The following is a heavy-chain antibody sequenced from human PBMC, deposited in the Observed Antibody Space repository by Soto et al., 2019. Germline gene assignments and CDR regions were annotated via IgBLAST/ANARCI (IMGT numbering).Heavy chain of an antibody. CDR2: IYYSGST. J-gene: IGHJ3*02. Sequence: SETLSLTCTVCGDSITTYCWSWIRQPPGKGLEWIGYIYYSGSTNYNPSLKSRVTISVDTSKNQFSLKLSSVTAADTAVYYCARPAVVAATRVGAFDIWGQGTMVTVSS. CDR3: ARPAVVAATRVGAFDI. D-gene: IGHD2-15*01. CDR1: GDSITTYC. V-gene: IGHV4-59*08.